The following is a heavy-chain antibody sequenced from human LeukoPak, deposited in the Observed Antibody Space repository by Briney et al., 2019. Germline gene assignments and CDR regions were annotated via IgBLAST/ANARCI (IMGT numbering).Heavy chain of an antibody. V-gene: IGHV5-51*01. CDR1: GYSFTSYW. Sequence: GESLKISCKGSGYSFTSYWIGWVRQMPGKGLEWMGIIYPGGSDTRYSPSFQGQVTISADKSISTAYLQWSSLKASDTAMYYCVRSSGWYVYWFDPWGQGTLVTVSS. CDR3: VRSSGWYVYWFDP. CDR2: IYPGGSDT. J-gene: IGHJ5*02. D-gene: IGHD6-19*01.